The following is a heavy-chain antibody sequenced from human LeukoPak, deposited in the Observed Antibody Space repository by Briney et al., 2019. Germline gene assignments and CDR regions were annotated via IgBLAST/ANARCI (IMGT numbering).Heavy chain of an antibody. J-gene: IGHJ4*02. D-gene: IGHD3-16*02. CDR3: ARITYYDYVWGSYRYDYFDY. CDR1: GYTFTSYD. Sequence: ASVKVSCKASGYTFTSYDINWVRQATGQGLEWMGWINPNSGGTNYAQKFQGRVTMTRDTSISTAYMELSRLRSDDTAVYYCARITYYDYVWGSYRYDYFDYWGQGTLVTVSS. CDR2: INPNSGGT. V-gene: IGHV1-2*02.